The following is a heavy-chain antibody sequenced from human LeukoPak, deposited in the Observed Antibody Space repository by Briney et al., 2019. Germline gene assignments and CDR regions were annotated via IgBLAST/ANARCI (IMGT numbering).Heavy chain of an antibody. J-gene: IGHJ4*02. Sequence: ASVKVSCKASGYTFNNYGISWVRQAPGQGLEWIGWISAYNGATSYAQNVKGRVTLTTDTSTNTAYMELRSLRSDDSAVYYCSRDKASGPNYFDYWGQGTLVTVSS. V-gene: IGHV1-18*01. CDR3: SRDKASGPNYFDY. D-gene: IGHD2-8*02. CDR2: ISAYNGAT. CDR1: GYTFNNYG.